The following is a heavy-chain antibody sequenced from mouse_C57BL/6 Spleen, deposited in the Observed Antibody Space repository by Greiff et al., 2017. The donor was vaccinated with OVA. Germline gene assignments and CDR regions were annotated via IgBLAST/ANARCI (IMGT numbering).Heavy chain of an antibody. CDR1: GYTFTSYW. Sequence: FPLQQSVAELVKPGASVKMSCKASGYTFTSYWITWVKQRPGQGLEWIGDIYPGSGSTNYNEKFKSKATLTVDTSSSTAYMQLSSLTSEDSAVYYCARWDYYGNYAMDYWGQGTSVTVSS. V-gene: IGHV1-55*01. J-gene: IGHJ4*01. CDR3: ARWDYYGNYAMDY. D-gene: IGHD1-1*01. CDR2: IYPGSGST.